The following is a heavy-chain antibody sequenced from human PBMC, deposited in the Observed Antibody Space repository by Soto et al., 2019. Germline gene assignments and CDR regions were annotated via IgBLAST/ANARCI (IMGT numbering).Heavy chain of an antibody. Sequence: GGSLRLSCAASGFTFSSYAMSWVRQAPGKGLEWVSAISGSGGSTYYADSVKGRFTISRGNSKNTLYLQMNSLRAEDTAVYYCAKDRLVTVTTFDYWGQGTLVTVSS. D-gene: IGHD4-17*01. J-gene: IGHJ4*02. V-gene: IGHV3-23*01. CDR2: ISGSGGST. CDR3: AKDRLVTVTTFDY. CDR1: GFTFSSYA.